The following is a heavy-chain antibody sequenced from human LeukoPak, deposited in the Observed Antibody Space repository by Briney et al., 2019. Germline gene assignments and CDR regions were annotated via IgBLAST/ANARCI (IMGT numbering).Heavy chain of an antibody. Sequence: PSETLSLTCTVSGGSISSYYWSWIRQPPGKGLEWIGYIYYSGSTNYNPSLKSRVTISVDTSKNQFSLKLSSVTAADTAVYYCARGPYIAARPAYFGYWGQGTLVTVSS. CDR1: GGSISSYY. V-gene: IGHV4-59*01. CDR2: IYYSGST. J-gene: IGHJ4*02. D-gene: IGHD6-6*01. CDR3: ARGPYIAARPAYFGY.